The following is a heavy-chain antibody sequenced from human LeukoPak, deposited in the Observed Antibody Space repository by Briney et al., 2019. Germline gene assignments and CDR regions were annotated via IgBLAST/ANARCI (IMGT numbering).Heavy chain of an antibody. CDR3: ASSEALEWYFDY. Sequence: GASVKVSCKASGYTFTSYGISWVRQAPGQGLEWMGIINPSGGSTSYAQKFQGRVTMTRDTSTSTVYMELSSLRSEDTAVYYCASSEALEWYFDYWGQGTLVTVSS. J-gene: IGHJ4*02. V-gene: IGHV1-46*01. D-gene: IGHD3-3*01. CDR2: INPSGGST. CDR1: GYTFTSYG.